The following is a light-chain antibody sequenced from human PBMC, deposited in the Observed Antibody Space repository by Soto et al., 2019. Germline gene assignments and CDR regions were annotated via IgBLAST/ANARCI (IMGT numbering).Light chain of an antibody. CDR3: QVWDSSSDHLYV. J-gene: IGLJ1*01. CDR1: NIGSKS. V-gene: IGLV3-21*02. Sequence: YELTKPPSVSVAPGQTARITCGGKNIGSKSVHWYQQKPGQAPVLVVYDDSDRPSGIPERFSGSKSGNTATLTIRRVEAGDEAEYSCQVWDSSSDHLYVFGTGTTVTVL. CDR2: DDS.